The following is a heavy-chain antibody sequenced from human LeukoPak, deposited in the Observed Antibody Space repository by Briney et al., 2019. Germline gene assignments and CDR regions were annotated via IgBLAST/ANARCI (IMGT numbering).Heavy chain of an antibody. D-gene: IGHD4-17*01. CDR2: ISGSSGLT. J-gene: IGHJ4*02. CDR3: ARRGESTSYGDYRFDY. CDR1: GFTFSNYA. Sequence: GGSLRLSCAASGFTFSNYAMSWVRQAPGRGLEWVSAISGSSGLTYYADSVKGRFTISRDNSKNTLFLQMNSLRAEDTAVYHCARRGESTSYGDYRFDYWGQGTLVTVSS. V-gene: IGHV3-23*01.